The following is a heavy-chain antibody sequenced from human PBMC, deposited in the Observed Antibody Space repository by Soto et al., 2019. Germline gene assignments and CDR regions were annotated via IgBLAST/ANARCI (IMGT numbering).Heavy chain of an antibody. CDR2: INWNGGST. D-gene: IGHD6-19*01. Sequence: GGSLRLSCAASGFTFDDYGMSWVRQAPGKGLEWVSGINWNGGSTGYADSVKGRFTISRDNAKNSLYLQMNSLRAEDTALYYCARCSRRPGIAVAATVRLEGYYYYGMDVWGQGTTVTVSS. CDR3: ARCSRRPGIAVAATVRLEGYYYYGMDV. CDR1: GFTFDDYG. V-gene: IGHV3-20*04. J-gene: IGHJ6*02.